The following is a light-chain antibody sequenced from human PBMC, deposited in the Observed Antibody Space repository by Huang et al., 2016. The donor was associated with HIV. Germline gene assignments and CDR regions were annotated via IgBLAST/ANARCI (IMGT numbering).Light chain of an antibody. CDR3: QQRSDWPLT. J-gene: IGKJ4*01. Sequence: EIVLTQSPATLSLSPGERATLPCRASQSVSAYLSWYQQKPGQAPRLLIYGASNRATGIPARFSGRVSGTDFTLTISSLEPEDFAVYYCQQRSDWPLTFGGGTKVEIK. CDR1: QSVSAY. CDR2: GAS. V-gene: IGKV3-11*01.